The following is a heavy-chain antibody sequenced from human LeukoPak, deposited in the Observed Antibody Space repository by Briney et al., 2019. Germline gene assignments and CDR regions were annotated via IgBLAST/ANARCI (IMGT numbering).Heavy chain of an antibody. CDR2: ISAYNGNT. CDR3: ARSPRYDFWSGYRPYNWFDP. J-gene: IGHJ5*02. V-gene: IGHV1-18*01. Sequence: ASVKVSCKASGYTFTSCGISWVRQAPGQGLEWTGWISAYNGNTNYAQKLQGRVTMTTDTSTSTAYMELRSLRSDDTAVYYCARSPRYDFWSGYRPYNWFDPWGQGTLVTVSS. D-gene: IGHD3-3*01. CDR1: GYTFTSCG.